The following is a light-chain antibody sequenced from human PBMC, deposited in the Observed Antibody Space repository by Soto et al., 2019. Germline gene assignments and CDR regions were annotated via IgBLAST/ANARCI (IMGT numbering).Light chain of an antibody. CDR3: MQALQTPRT. J-gene: IGKJ1*01. CDR1: QSLLHSSGNNY. Sequence: DIVMTQSPLSLPVTPGEPAAISCRSSQSLLHSSGNNYLDWYLQKPGQSPQLLIYLGSNRASGVPDRFSGSGSGTDFTLKISRVEAEDVGVYYCMQALQTPRTFGLGTKVEIK. CDR2: LGS. V-gene: IGKV2-28*01.